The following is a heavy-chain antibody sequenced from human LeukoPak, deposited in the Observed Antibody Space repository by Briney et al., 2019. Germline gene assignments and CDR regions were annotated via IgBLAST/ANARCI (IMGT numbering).Heavy chain of an antibody. CDR2: MNPNSGNT. V-gene: IGHV1-8*01. Sequence: ASVKVSYTASGYTFTNYDINWVRQATGQGLEWMGWMNPNSGNTGYAQKFQGRVTMTRNTSISTAYMELSSLRSEDTAVYYCAREGGQQLVRGTFVEYFDYWGQGTLVTVSS. CDR3: AREGGQQLVRGTFVEYFDY. CDR1: GYTFTNYD. J-gene: IGHJ4*02. D-gene: IGHD6-13*01.